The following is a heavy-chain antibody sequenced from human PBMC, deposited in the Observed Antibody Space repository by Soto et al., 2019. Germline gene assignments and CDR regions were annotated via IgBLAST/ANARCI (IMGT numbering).Heavy chain of an antibody. CDR3: ATDIVVVPATYAFDI. Sequence: ASVKISCKVSGYTLTELSMHWVRQAPGKGLEWMGGFDPEDGETIYAQKFQGRVTMTEETYTDTAYTELSSLRSEDTAVYYCATDIVVVPATYAFDIWGEGTMVTVSS. V-gene: IGHV1-24*01. CDR1: GYTLTELS. D-gene: IGHD2-21*02. J-gene: IGHJ3*02. CDR2: FDPEDGET.